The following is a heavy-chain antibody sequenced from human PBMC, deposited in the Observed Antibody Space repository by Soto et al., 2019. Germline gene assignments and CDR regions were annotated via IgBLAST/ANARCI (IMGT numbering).Heavy chain of an antibody. CDR2: IYPGDSDT. J-gene: IGHJ4*02. Sequence: GESLKISCKGSGYSFTSYWIGWVRQMPGKGLEWMGIIYPGDSDTRYSPSFQGQVTISADKSISTAYLQWSSLKASDTAMYYCARVEYYGSGRSDYFDYWGQGTLVTVSS. V-gene: IGHV5-51*01. CDR3: ARVEYYGSGRSDYFDY. CDR1: GYSFTSYW. D-gene: IGHD3-10*01.